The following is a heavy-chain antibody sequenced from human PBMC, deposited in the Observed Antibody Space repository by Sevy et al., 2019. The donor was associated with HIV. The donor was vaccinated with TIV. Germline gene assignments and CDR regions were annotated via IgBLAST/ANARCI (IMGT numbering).Heavy chain of an antibody. CDR3: AGAPYYYDSSGYYYLDY. Sequence: GGSLRLSCAASGFTFSSYAMHWVRQAPGKGLEWVAVISYDGSNKYYADSVKGRFTISRDNSKNTLYLQMNSLRAEDTAVYYCAGAPYYYDSSGYYYLDYWGQGTLVTVSS. CDR2: ISYDGSNK. J-gene: IGHJ4*02. V-gene: IGHV3-30*04. CDR1: GFTFSSYA. D-gene: IGHD3-22*01.